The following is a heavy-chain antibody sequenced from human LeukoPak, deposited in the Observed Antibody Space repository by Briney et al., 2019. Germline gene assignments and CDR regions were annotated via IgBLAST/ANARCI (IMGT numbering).Heavy chain of an antibody. CDR3: AKADRPIAVATRGDY. CDR2: ISGSGGST. Sequence: GGSLRLSCAASGFTFSSYAMSWVRQAPGKGLEWVSSISGSGGSTYYADSVKGRFTISRDNSKNTLYLQMNSLRAEDTAVYYCAKADRPIAVATRGDYWGQGTLVTVSS. J-gene: IGHJ4*02. D-gene: IGHD6-19*01. CDR1: GFTFSSYA. V-gene: IGHV3-23*01.